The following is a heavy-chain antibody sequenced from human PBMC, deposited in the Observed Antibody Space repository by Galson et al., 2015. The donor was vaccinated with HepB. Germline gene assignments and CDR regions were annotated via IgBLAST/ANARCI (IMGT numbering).Heavy chain of an antibody. D-gene: IGHD3-16*02. CDR2: INPSGGST. V-gene: IGHV1-46*01. CDR1: GYTFTSYY. CDR3: ARVGFYDYLWGSYRQYYFDY. Sequence: SVKVSCKASGYTFTSYYMHWVRQAPGQGLEWMGIINPSGGSTSYAQKFQGRVTMTRDTSTSTVYMELRSLRSDGTAVYYCARVGFYDYLWGSYRQYYFDYWGQGTLVTVSS. J-gene: IGHJ4*02.